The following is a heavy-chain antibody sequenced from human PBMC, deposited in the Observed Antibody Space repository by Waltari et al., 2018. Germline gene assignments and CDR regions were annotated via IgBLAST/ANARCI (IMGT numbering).Heavy chain of an antibody. CDR1: GYTFTSYY. Sequence: QVQLVQSGAEVKKPGASVKVSCKASGYTFTSYYMHWVRQAPGQGLEWMGIINPSGGSTSYAQKFQGRVTMTRDTSTSTVYMELSSLRSEDTAVYYCARAEYCGGDCYSDAFDIWGQGTMVIVSS. J-gene: IGHJ3*02. D-gene: IGHD2-21*01. V-gene: IGHV1-46*01. CDR3: ARAEYCGGDCYSDAFDI. CDR2: INPSGGST.